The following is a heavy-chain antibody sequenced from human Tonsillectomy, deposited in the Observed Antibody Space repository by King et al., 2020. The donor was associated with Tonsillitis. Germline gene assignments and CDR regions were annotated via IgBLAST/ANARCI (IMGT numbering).Heavy chain of an antibody. CDR1: GFTFGDYG. Sequence: DVQLVESGGGVVRPGGSLRLSCAASGFTFGDYGMSWVRQAPGKGLEWVSGIIWNGGSTDYADSVKGRFTISRDNAKNSLYLQMNSLRAEDTALYYCARDPGVATIWDGPIDYWGQGTLVTVSS. CDR3: ARDPGVATIWDGPIDY. CDR2: IIWNGGST. V-gene: IGHV3-20*04. J-gene: IGHJ4*02. D-gene: IGHD5-12*01.